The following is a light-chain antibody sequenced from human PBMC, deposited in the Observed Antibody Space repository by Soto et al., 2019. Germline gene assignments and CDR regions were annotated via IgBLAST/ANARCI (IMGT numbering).Light chain of an antibody. V-gene: IGKV3-11*01. CDR2: DAS. CDR3: QQRSNWPLT. Sequence: DIVMTQSPATLSVSPGERATLSCRASQSIRTDLAWYQQKSGQGPRLLIYDASTRATGIPARFSGSGSGTDFTLTISSLEPEDFAVYYCQQRSNWPLTFGGGTKVDIK. CDR1: QSIRTD. J-gene: IGKJ4*01.